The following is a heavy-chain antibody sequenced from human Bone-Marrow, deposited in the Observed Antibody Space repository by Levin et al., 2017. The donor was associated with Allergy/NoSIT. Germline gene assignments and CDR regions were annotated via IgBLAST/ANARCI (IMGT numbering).Heavy chain of an antibody. CDR1: GAAVSSGAYY. Sequence: SETLSLTCTVSGAAVSSGAYYWTWIRQPPGKGLEWIGYVYFSGSTSYNPSLKRRVTTSIDTSKNLFSLNLNSVTAADMAVYYCARVQRSTSNVDFWGQGTLVTVSS. J-gene: IGHJ3*01. D-gene: IGHD2-2*01. CDR3: ARVQRSTSNVDF. CDR2: VYFSGST. V-gene: IGHV4-61*08.